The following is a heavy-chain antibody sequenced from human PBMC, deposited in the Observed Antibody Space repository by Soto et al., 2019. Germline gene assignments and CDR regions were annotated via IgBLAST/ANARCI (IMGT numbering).Heavy chain of an antibody. Sequence: PGGSLRLSCAASGFTFSSYAMHWGRQAPGKGLEWVALISYDGSNKYFGDSVKGRFTISRDNSKNTLYLQMNSLRAEDTAVYYCARDRASSFIGATATLFDYWGQGTLVTVSS. CDR1: GFTFSSYA. J-gene: IGHJ4*02. V-gene: IGHV3-30-3*01. D-gene: IGHD2-15*01. CDR2: ISYDGSNK. CDR3: ARDRASSFIGATATLFDY.